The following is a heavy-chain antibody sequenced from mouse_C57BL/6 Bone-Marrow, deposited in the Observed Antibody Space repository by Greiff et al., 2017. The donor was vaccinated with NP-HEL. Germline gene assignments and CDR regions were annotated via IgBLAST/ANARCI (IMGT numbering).Heavy chain of an antibody. CDR1: GYTFTSYW. J-gene: IGHJ3*01. V-gene: IGHV1-69*01. Sequence: QVQLQQSGAELVMPGASVKLSCKASGYTFTSYWMHWVKQRPGQGLEWIGEIDPSDSYTNYNQKFKGKSTLTVDKSSSTAYMQLSSLTSEDSAVYYCARAKTARAWFAYWGQGTLVTVSA. D-gene: IGHD3-2*01. CDR3: ARAKTARAWFAY. CDR2: IDPSDSYT.